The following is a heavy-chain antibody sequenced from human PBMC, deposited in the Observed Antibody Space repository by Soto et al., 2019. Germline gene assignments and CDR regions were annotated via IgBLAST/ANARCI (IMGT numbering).Heavy chain of an antibody. V-gene: IGHV5-51*01. CDR1: GFTFATYW. CDR2: IYPRDSDT. J-gene: IGHJ6*02. D-gene: IGHD5-18*01. Sequence: GESLKISCQGSGFTFATYWISWVRQMPGNALEWMGVIYPRDSDTSYSPSFQGQVTISADKSISTAYLQWSTLQDSDTEVSYCACPSPSAAISYYYGMGVCGEGXTVT. CDR3: ACPSPSAAISYYYGMGV.